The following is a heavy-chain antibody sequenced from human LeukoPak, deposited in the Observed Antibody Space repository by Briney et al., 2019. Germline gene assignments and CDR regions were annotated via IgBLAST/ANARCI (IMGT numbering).Heavy chain of an antibody. CDR3: ARGSTSFDV. V-gene: IGHV3-21*01. Sequence: PGGSLRLSCAASGFTFSGYSMNWVRQAPGKGLEWVSCISSTSTYIYYADSVKGRFTISRDNAWNSLYLQMNSLRAEDTAVYYCARGSTSFDVWGKGTTVTVSS. D-gene: IGHD2-2*01. J-gene: IGHJ6*04. CDR1: GFTFSGYS. CDR2: ISSTSTYI.